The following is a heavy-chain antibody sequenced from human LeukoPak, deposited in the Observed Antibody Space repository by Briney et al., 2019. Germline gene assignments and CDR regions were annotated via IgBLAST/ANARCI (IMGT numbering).Heavy chain of an antibody. V-gene: IGHV3-23*01. J-gene: IGHJ6*02. CDR2: ISDSGDGT. CDR1: GFTFSSYA. CDR3: ARVTVELDYYYGMDV. D-gene: IGHD1-7*01. Sequence: PGGSLRLSCAASGFTFSSYAMYWVRQAPGKGLEWVSAISDSGDGTYYADSVKGRFTISRDNAKNSLYLQMNSLRAEDTAVYYCARVTVELDYYYGMDVWGQGTTVTVSS.